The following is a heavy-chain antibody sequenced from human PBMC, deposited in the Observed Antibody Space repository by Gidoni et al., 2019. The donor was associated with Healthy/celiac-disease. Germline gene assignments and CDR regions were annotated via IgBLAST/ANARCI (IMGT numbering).Heavy chain of an antibody. CDR2: IYHSGST. CDR1: GGSISSSNW. D-gene: IGHD3-10*01. Sequence: QVQLQESGPGLVKPSGTLSLTCAVSGGSISSSNWWSWVRQPPGKGLEWIGEIYHSGSTNYNPSLKSRVTISVDKSKNQFSLKLSSVTAADTAVYYCASIFYIRAPGGYNWFDPWGQGTLVTVSS. J-gene: IGHJ5*02. CDR3: ASIFYIRAPGGYNWFDP. V-gene: IGHV4-4*02.